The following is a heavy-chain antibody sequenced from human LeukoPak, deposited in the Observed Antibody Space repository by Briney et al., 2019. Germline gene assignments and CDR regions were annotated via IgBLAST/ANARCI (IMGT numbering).Heavy chain of an antibody. J-gene: IGHJ4*02. V-gene: IGHV3-53*01. CDR2: IYSGGST. CDR3: ALFRGSGTYYFAY. CDR1: GFTVSSNY. D-gene: IGHD3-10*01. Sequence: GGSLGLSCAASGFTVSSNYMSWVRQAPGKGLEWVSVIYSGGSTYYADSVKGRFSISRDNSKNTLYLQMNSLRAEDTAVYYCALFRGSGTYYFAYWGQGTLVTVSS.